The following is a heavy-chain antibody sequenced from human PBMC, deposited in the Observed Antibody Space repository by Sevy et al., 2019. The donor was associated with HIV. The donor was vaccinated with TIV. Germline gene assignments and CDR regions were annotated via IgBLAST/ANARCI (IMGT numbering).Heavy chain of an antibody. Sequence: GGSLRLSCAASGLTLTTTGMIWVRQAPGKGLEWVAGVTSDGTTYYADSVRDRFTVSRDNSKNTLYLQLNSLRADDTAVFYCAGGDTTMITDLDYWGQRTLVTVSS. CDR1: GLTLTTTG. CDR3: AGGDTTMITDLDY. CDR2: VTSDGTT. V-gene: IGHV3-23*01. J-gene: IGHJ4*02. D-gene: IGHD3-16*01.